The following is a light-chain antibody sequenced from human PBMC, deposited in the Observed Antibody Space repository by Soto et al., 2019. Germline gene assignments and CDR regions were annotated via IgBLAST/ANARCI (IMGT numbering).Light chain of an antibody. J-gene: IGKJ5*01. CDR2: GAS. V-gene: IGKV3-15*01. Sequence: EIVMTQSPATLSVSPGERATLSCRASLSVSSDLAWYQQKPGQAPRLLIYGASTRATGISARFSGSGSGTEFTLTISSLQSEDFAIYYCQQYNNWPSITFGQGTRLEIK. CDR1: LSVSSD. CDR3: QQYNNWPSIT.